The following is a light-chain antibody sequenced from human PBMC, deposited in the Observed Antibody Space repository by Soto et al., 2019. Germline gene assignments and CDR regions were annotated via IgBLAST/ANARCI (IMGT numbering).Light chain of an antibody. J-gene: IGKJ3*01. Sequence: EIVLTQSPATLSLSPGERATLSCRASQSVSSYLAWYQQKPGQAPRLLIYDASNRAPGIPARFSGSGSGTAFSLTISSLEPEDFAVYYCEQRSNWPPGFGPGTKVDIK. CDR3: EQRSNWPPG. V-gene: IGKV3-11*01. CDR1: QSVSSY. CDR2: DAS.